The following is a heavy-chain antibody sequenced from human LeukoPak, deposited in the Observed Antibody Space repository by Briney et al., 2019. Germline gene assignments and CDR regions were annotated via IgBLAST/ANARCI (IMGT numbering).Heavy chain of an antibody. CDR1: GFTFSSYW. CDR3: ARVWVVAATAYYYYYGMDV. V-gene: IGHV3-7*01. CDR2: IKQDGSEK. D-gene: IGHD2-15*01. J-gene: IGHJ6*02. Sequence: PGGSLRLSCAASGFTFSSYWMSWVRQAPGKGLEWVANIKQDGSEKYYVDSVKGRFTISRDNAKNSLYLQMNSLRAEDTAVYYCARVWVVAATAYYYYYGMDVWGQGTTVTVSS.